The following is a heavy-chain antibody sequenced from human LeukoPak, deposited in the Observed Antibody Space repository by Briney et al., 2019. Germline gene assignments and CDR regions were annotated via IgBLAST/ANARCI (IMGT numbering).Heavy chain of an antibody. J-gene: IGHJ2*01. Sequence: SETLSLTCTVSGGSISSSSYYWGWIRQPPGKGLEWIGSIYYSGSAYYNSSLKSRVTISVDTSKNQFSLKLSSVTAADTAVYYCARLRWELSYWYFDLWGRGTLVTVSS. D-gene: IGHD1-26*01. V-gene: IGHV4-39*01. CDR2: IYYSGSA. CDR3: ARLRWELSYWYFDL. CDR1: GGSISSSSYY.